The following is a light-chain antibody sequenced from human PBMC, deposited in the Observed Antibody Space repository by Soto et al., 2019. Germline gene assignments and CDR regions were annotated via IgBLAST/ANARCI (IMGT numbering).Light chain of an antibody. CDR3: QQYSSPPRT. Sequence: IVLTQSPGSLSLSPGERATLSCRASQSVCSYLAWNQQKPGPAPRLLISGASSRATGFPDRFSGSGSGTDFSRTISRLDPEDSAVYYGQQYSSPPRTVGQGTKVDIK. V-gene: IGKV3-20*01. CDR2: GAS. J-gene: IGKJ1*01. CDR1: QSVCSY.